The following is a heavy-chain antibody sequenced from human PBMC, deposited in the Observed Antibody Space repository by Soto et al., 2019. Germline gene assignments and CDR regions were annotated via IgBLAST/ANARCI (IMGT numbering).Heavy chain of an antibody. D-gene: IGHD5-12*01. CDR1: GFTFSSYA. CDR2: ISGSGGST. V-gene: IGHV3-23*01. CDR3: AKRGYSAYEVLWYFDY. Sequence: EVQLLESGGGLVQPGGSLRLSCAASGFTFSSYAMSWVRQAPGKGLEWVSAISGSGGSTYYADSVQGRFTISRDNSRTTLYLQMNHLRAEDTAVYYCAKRGYSAYEVLWYFDYWGQGTLVTVSS. J-gene: IGHJ4*02.